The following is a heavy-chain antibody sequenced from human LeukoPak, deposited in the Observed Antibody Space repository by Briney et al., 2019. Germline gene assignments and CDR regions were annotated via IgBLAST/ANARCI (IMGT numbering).Heavy chain of an antibody. V-gene: IGHV3-48*03. J-gene: IGHJ4*02. CDR3: VRVGNSLNYFDC. CDR1: GFSFSSYE. Sequence: GGSLRLSCAASGFSFSSYEMNWVRQAPGKGLEWVSYIRSSGSTTYYADSVKGRFTISRDNAKDSLYLQMNSLRAEDTAVYYCVRVGNSLNYFDCWGQGTLITVSS. D-gene: IGHD3-16*01. CDR2: IRSSGSTT.